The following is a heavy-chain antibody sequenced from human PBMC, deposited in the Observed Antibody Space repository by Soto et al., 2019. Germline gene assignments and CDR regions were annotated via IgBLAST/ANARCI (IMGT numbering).Heavy chain of an antibody. CDR3: ARGGTILRTDY. Sequence: QVQLVQSGAEVKKPGSSVKVSCKASGGTFSSYTISWVRQAPGQGLEWMGRIIPILGIANYAKKFQGRVTITADKSTSTASMELISLRTEDTAVYYCARGGTILRTDYWGQGTLVTVSS. D-gene: IGHD1-1*01. J-gene: IGHJ4*02. CDR2: IIPILGIA. V-gene: IGHV1-69*02. CDR1: GGTFSSYT.